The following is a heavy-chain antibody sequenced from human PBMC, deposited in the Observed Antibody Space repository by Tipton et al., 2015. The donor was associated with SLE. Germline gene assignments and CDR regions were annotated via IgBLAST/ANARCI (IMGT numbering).Heavy chain of an antibody. Sequence: TLSLTCTVSGGSISSSSYFWGWIRQPPGKGLEWLARVYYSGSTYYKPPLKSRVTISVDTSGNQFSLKLSSVTAADTAVYYCARISRAGDWYFDPWGRGTLVTVSS. CDR3: ARISRAGDWYFDP. D-gene: IGHD2-15*01. V-gene: IGHV4-39*07. J-gene: IGHJ2*01. CDR1: GGSISSSSYF. CDR2: VYYSGST.